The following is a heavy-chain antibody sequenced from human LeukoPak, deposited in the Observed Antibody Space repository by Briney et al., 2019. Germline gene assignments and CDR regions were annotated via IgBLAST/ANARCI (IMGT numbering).Heavy chain of an antibody. CDR3: AKDYAFWSGSIFDW. V-gene: IGHV3-23*01. CDR1: GFTFSNYA. D-gene: IGHD3-3*01. J-gene: IGHJ4*02. Sequence: PGGSLRLSCAVSGFTFSNYAMSWVRQAPGKGLEWVSVISGNGGSTKYADSVKGRFSISRDNSKNTLYLQMNSLRAEDTATYYCAKDYAFWSGSIFDWWGQGTLVTVSS. CDR2: ISGNGGST.